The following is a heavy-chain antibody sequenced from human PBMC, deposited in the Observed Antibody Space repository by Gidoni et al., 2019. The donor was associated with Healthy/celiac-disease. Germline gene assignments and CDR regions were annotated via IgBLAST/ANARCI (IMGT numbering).Heavy chain of an antibody. D-gene: IGHD3-3*02. CDR3: ARDPPLVDYYYGMDV. Sequence: QVQLQESCPGLVTPSETLSLTCTVSVGSIRSYYWIWIRQPAGKGLEWIGRIYTSGSTNYNPSLKSRVTMSVDTSKNQFSLKLSSVTAADTAVYYCARDPPLVDYYYGMDVWGQGTTVTVSS. J-gene: IGHJ6*02. V-gene: IGHV4-4*07. CDR2: IYTSGST. CDR1: VGSIRSYY.